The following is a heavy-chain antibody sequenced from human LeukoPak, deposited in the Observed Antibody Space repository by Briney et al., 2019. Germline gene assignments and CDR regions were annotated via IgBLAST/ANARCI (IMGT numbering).Heavy chain of an antibody. CDR2: IYNGGNT. CDR3: ARSGYYIYYFDY. Sequence: GGSLRLSCAASGFTVSSNYMSWVRQAPGKGLEGVSVIYNGGNTYYADSVKGRFTISRDNSKNTMYLQMNSLRAEDTAVYYCARSGYYIYYFDYWGQGTLVTVSS. J-gene: IGHJ4*02. V-gene: IGHV3-53*01. D-gene: IGHD3-22*01. CDR1: GFTVSSNY.